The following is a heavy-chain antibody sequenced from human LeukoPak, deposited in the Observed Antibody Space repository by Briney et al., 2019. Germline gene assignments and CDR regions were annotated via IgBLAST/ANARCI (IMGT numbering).Heavy chain of an antibody. V-gene: IGHV3-15*01. D-gene: IGHD5-12*01. CDR3: ARVGGYSGYDGYYYYYMDV. CDR2: IKSKTDGGTT. J-gene: IGHJ6*03. Sequence: GGSLRLSCAASGFTFSNAWMSWVRQAPGKGLEWVGRIKSKTDGGTTDYAAPVKGRFTISRDDSKNTLYLQMNSLRAEDTAVYYCARVGGYSGYDGYYYYYMDVWGKGTTVTISS. CDR1: GFTFSNAW.